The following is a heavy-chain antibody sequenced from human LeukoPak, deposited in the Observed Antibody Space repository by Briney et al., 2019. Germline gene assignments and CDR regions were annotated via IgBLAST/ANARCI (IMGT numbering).Heavy chain of an antibody. Sequence: GGSLRLSCAASGFTFSSYSMNWVREAPGKGLEWGSYISSSSSTIYYADSVKGRFTISRDNSKNTLYLQMNSLRAEDTAVYYWANGLLGYCSSTSGPPPFDIWGQGTMVTVSS. D-gene: IGHD2-2*01. V-gene: IGHV3-48*01. CDR2: ISSSSSTI. CDR3: ANGLLGYCSSTSGPPPFDI. J-gene: IGHJ3*02. CDR1: GFTFSSYS.